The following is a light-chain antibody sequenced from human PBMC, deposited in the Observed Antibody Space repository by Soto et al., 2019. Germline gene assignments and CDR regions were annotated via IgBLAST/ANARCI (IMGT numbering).Light chain of an antibody. CDR1: QSVAGW. J-gene: IGKJ1*01. Sequence: DIQMTQSPSTLSASVGDTVTITCRASQSVAGWLAWYQQKPGKAPTLLIYDASSLESGVSLRFSGSGSGTEFTLTISSLQPDDFATYYCQQYNSYSRTFGQGTKVDIK. CDR3: QQYNSYSRT. CDR2: DAS. V-gene: IGKV1-5*01.